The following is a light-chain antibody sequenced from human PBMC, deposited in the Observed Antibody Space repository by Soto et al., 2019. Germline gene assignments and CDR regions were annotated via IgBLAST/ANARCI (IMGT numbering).Light chain of an antibody. CDR3: SSYGGSNNFVV. CDR2: EVN. CDR1: SSDIGAYKY. V-gene: IGLV2-8*01. J-gene: IGLJ2*01. Sequence: QSVLTQPPSASGSPGQSVTISCSGTSSDIGAYKYVSWYQHHSGKVPRLIIYEVNKRPSGVPDRFSGSKSGNTASLIVSGLQAEDEADYYCSSYGGSNNFVVFGGGTNLTVL.